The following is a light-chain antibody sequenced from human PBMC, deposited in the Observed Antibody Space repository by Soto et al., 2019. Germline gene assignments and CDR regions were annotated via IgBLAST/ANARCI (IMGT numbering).Light chain of an antibody. J-gene: IGLJ1*01. CDR2: DVS. Sequence: QSVLTQPASVSGSRGQSITISCTGTSSDVGGYNYVSWYQQHPGKAPKLMIYDVSNRPSGVSNRFSGSKSGNTASLTISGLQAEDDADYYCSSYTSSSTYVFGTGTKVTVL. V-gene: IGLV2-14*01. CDR3: SSYTSSSTYV. CDR1: SSDVGGYNY.